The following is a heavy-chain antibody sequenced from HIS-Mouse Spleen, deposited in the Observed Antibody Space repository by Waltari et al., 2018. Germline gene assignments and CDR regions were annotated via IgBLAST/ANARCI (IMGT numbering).Heavy chain of an antibody. CDR2: ISYDGSNK. CDR1: GFPFSSYG. V-gene: IGHV3-30*18. CDR3: AKDKHHAFDY. J-gene: IGHJ4*02. Sequence: QVQLVESGGGVVQPGMSLRLSGAASGFPFSSYGMHWVRQAPGKGLEWVAVISYDGSNKYYADSVKGRFTISRDNSKNTLYLQMNSLRAEDTAVYYCAKDKHHAFDYWGQGTLVTVSS.